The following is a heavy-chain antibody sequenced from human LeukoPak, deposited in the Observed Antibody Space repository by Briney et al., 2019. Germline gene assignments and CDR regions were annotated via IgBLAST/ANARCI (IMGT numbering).Heavy chain of an antibody. CDR1: GGSFSGYY. Sequence: PSETLSLTCAVYGGSFSGYYWSWIRQPPGKGLEWIGEINHSGSTNYNPSLKSRVTISVDTSKNQFSLKLSSVTAADTAVYYCARGLRGYSYGYVPWELYYYMDVWGKGTTVTISS. V-gene: IGHV4-34*01. D-gene: IGHD5-18*01. CDR2: INHSGST. CDR3: ARGLRGYSYGYVPWELYYYMDV. J-gene: IGHJ6*03.